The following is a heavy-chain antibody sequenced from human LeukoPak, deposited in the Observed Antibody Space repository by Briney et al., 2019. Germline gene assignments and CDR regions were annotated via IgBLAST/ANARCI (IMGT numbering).Heavy chain of an antibody. CDR1: GGSTSSYY. CDR3: AGGFSELLFDY. Sequence: SETLSLTCTVSGGSTSSYYWSWIRQPPGKGLEWIGYIYYSGSTNYNPSLKSRVTISVDTSKNQFSLKLSSVTAADTAVYYCAGGFSELLFDYWGQGTLVTVSS. D-gene: IGHD1-26*01. CDR2: IYYSGST. V-gene: IGHV4-59*01. J-gene: IGHJ4*02.